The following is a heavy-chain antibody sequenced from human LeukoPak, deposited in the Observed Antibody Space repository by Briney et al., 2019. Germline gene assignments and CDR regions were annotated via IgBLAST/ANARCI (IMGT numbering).Heavy chain of an antibody. D-gene: IGHD4-17*01. CDR3: AKRVDYGDYTDY. V-gene: IGHV3-30*02. CDR2: IRYDGSNK. Sequence: GSLRLSCAASGFTFSSYGMHWVRQAPGKGLEWVAFIRYDGSNKYYADSVKGRFTISRDNSKNTLYLQMNSLRAEDTAVYYCAKRVDYGDYTDYWGQGTLVTVSS. CDR1: GFTFSSYG. J-gene: IGHJ4*02.